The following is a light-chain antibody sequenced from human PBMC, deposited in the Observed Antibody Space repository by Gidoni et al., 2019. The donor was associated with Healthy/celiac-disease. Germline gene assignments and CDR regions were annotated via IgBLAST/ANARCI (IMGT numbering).Light chain of an antibody. V-gene: IGKV1-5*01. CDR3: QQNTSYST. J-gene: IGKJ1*01. Sequence: DIQMTQSPSSLSASVGDRVTITCWASQSISSWLDWYQQKPGKAPKHQVYDASNLESGVPSRFSGSGSGTEFTLTISSLQPDEFATYYCQQNTSYSTFGQGTKVEIK. CDR1: QSISSW. CDR2: DAS.